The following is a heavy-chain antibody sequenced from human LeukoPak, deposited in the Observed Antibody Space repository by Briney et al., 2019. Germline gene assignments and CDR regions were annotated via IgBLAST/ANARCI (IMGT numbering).Heavy chain of an antibody. CDR1: GFTFISYT. V-gene: IGHV3-30-3*01. CDR2: ISYDGSNE. J-gene: IGHJ4*02. CDR3: ARGPQYSGRIDY. Sequence: WGSLRLSCAASGFTFISYTMHWVRHVPFYWLPWVAVISYDGSNEYYEDSVKGRFTISRDSSRTTLYLQMISLRAEDTAVYYCARGPQYSGRIDYWGQGTLVTVSS. D-gene: IGHD1-26*01.